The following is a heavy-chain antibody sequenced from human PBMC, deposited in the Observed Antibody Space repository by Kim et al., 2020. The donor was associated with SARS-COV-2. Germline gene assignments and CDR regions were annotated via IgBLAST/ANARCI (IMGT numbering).Heavy chain of an antibody. D-gene: IGHD6-13*01. CDR3: ARGYSSWGVPYNWFDP. V-gene: IGHV3-13*01. Sequence: SVKGRFTISRENAKNSLYLQMNSLRAGDTAVYYCARGYSSWGVPYNWFDPWGQGTLVTVSS. J-gene: IGHJ5*02.